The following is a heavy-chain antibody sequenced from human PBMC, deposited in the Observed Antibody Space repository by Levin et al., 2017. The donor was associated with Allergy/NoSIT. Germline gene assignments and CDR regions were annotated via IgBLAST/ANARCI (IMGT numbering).Heavy chain of an antibody. D-gene: IGHD1-26*01. V-gene: IGHV4-31*03. CDR3: ARNLLGSDVFDI. J-gene: IGHJ3*02. CDR2: IYYSGST. Sequence: SETLSLTCTVSGASISSGGHYWSWIRQHPGKGLEWLGYIYYSGSTYYNPALMSRLSISVDTSKNQFSLKLSSVTAADTAVYYCARNLLGSDVFDIWGQGTMVTVSS. CDR1: GASISSGGHY.